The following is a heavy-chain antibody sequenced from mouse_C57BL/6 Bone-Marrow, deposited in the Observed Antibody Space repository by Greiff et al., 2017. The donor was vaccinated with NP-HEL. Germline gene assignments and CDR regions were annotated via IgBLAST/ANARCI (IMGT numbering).Heavy chain of an antibody. V-gene: IGHV1-81*01. CDR2: IYPRSGNT. D-gene: IGHD1-1*01. J-gene: IGHJ2*01. Sequence: QVQLQQSGAELARPGASVKLSCKASGYTFTSYGISWVKQRTGQGLEWIGEIYPRSGNTYYNEKFKGKATLTADKSSSTAYMELRSPTSEDSAVYFWVITTVDFDYWGQGTTLTVSS. CDR1: GYTFTSYG. CDR3: VITTVDFDY.